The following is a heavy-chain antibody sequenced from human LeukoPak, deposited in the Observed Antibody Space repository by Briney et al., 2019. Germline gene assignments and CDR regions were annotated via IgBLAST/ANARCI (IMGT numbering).Heavy chain of an antibody. CDR3: ARRPWLLLIDAFDI. Sequence: KTSETLSLTCTVSGGSISSSSYYWGWIRQPPGKGLEWIGSIYYSGSTYYNPSLKSRVTISVDTSKNQFSLKPSSVTAADTAVYYCARRPWLLLIDAFDIWGQGTMVTVSS. CDR1: GGSISSSSYY. J-gene: IGHJ3*02. CDR2: IYYSGST. V-gene: IGHV4-39*01. D-gene: IGHD3-22*01.